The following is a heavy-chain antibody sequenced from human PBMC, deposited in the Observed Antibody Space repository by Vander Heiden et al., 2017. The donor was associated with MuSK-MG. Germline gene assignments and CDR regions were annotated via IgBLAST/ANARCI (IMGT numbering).Heavy chain of an antibody. CDR3: ATRGYSYGRDY. V-gene: IGHV3-23*01. CDR1: GFTFSSYA. Sequence: EVQLLESGGGLVQPGGSLRLPCAASGFTFSSYAMSWVRQAPGKGLEWVSAISGSGGSTYYAASVKGRFTISRDNSKNTLYLQMNSLRAEDTAVYYCATRGYSYGRDYWGQGTLVTVSS. CDR2: ISGSGGST. J-gene: IGHJ4*02. D-gene: IGHD5-18*01.